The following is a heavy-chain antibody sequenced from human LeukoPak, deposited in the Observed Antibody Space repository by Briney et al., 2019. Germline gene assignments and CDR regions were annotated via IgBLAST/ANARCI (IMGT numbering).Heavy chain of an antibody. Sequence: GGSLRLSCAASGFTVSSTYMSWVRQAPGKGLEWVSVIYSGGNIYYIDSVKGRFTISRDTSKNTLYLQMNSLRAEDTAVYYCATPLSSGYYFGYWGQGTLVTVSS. J-gene: IGHJ4*02. V-gene: IGHV3-53*01. CDR3: ATPLSSGYYFGY. D-gene: IGHD3-22*01. CDR2: IYSGGNI. CDR1: GFTVSSTY.